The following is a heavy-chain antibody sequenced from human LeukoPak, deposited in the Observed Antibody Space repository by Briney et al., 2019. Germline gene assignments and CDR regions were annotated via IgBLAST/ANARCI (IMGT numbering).Heavy chain of an antibody. CDR2: INPNGGDT. V-gene: IGHV1-2*06. J-gene: IGHJ4*02. CDR1: GYNFPAHF. D-gene: IGHD6-13*01. CDR3: ARVGYASSWSNFDY. Sequence: GASVKVSCKASGYNFPAHFMHWVRQAPGQGLEWMGRINPNGGDTNYAQKFQGRVTMARDTSISTAYMELSSLRSDDTAVYYCARVGYASSWSNFDYWGQGTLVTVSS.